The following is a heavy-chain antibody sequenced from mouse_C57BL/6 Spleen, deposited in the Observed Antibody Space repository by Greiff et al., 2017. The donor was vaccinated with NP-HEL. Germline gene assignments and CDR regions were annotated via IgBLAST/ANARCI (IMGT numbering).Heavy chain of an antibody. CDR3: ARVGYDYDVGYFDV. CDR1: GFTFSDYY. Sequence: EVKLVESEGGLVQPGSSMKLSCTASGFTFSDYYMAWVRQVPEKGLEWVANINYDGSSTYYLDSLKSRFIISRDNAKNILYLQMSSLKSEDTATYYCARVGYDYDVGYFDVWGTGTTVTVSS. D-gene: IGHD2-4*01. V-gene: IGHV5-16*01. CDR2: INYDGSST. J-gene: IGHJ1*03.